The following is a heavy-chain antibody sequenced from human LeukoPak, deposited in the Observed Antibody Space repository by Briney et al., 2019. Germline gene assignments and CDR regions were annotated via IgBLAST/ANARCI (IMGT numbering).Heavy chain of an antibody. Sequence: ASVKVSCKASGYTFTSYGIIWVRQAPGQGLEWMGWISAYDGNTNYAQKLQGRVTMTTDTSTSTAYMELRSLRSDDTAVYYCASDYYYDSSGPSPYGMDVWGQGTTVTVSS. CDR3: ASDYYYDSSGPSPYGMDV. CDR2: ISAYDGNT. CDR1: GYTFTSYG. D-gene: IGHD3-22*01. V-gene: IGHV1-18*01. J-gene: IGHJ6*02.